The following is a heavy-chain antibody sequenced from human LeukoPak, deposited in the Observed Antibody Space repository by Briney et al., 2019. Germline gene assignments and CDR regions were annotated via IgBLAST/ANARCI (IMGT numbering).Heavy chain of an antibody. D-gene: IGHD2-2*01. CDR3: AREGIVVVPAATKKYYYYGMDV. CDR1: GDSVSSNSAA. CDR2: TYYRSKWYN. Sequence: SQTLSLTCAISGDSVSSNSAAWNWIRQSPSRGLVWLGRTYYRSKWYNDYAVSVKSRITINPDTSKNQFSLQLNSVTPEDTAVYYCAREGIVVVPAATKKYYYYGMDVWGQGTTVTVSS. V-gene: IGHV6-1*01. J-gene: IGHJ6*02.